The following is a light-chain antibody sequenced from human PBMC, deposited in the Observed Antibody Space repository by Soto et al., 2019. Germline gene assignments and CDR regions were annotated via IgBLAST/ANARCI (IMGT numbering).Light chain of an antibody. J-gene: IGKJ1*01. CDR2: GAA. Sequence: ESVLMQSPGTLSVSPGERATLSCRASQSVSSNYLAWYQQKPGQAPRLLMYGAATSAAANPDRFSSSGSGTDFTLTIIRREAEDAAVYYCQQYGSSPTWTFGQGTKVDIK. V-gene: IGKV3-20*01. CDR3: QQYGSSPTWT. CDR1: QSVSSNY.